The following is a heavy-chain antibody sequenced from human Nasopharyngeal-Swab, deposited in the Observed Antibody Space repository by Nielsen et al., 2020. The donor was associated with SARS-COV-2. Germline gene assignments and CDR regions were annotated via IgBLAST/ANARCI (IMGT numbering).Heavy chain of an antibody. CDR2: INHSGST. Sequence: GSLRLSCAVYGGSFSGYYWSWIRQPPGKGLEWIGEINHSGSTNYNPSLKSRVTISVDTSKNQFSLKLNSVTPEDTAVYYCARGRTTGTAGLFDYWGQGTLVTVSS. V-gene: IGHV4-34*01. J-gene: IGHJ4*02. CDR3: ARGRTTGTAGLFDY. CDR1: GGSFSGYY. D-gene: IGHD1-1*01.